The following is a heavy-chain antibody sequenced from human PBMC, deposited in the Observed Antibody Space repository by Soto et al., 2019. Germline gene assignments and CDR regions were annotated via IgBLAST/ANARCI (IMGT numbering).Heavy chain of an antibody. D-gene: IGHD6-19*01. V-gene: IGHV3-7*03. J-gene: IGHJ4*02. CDR1: GFTFISSF. CDR2: INQDGGVT. CDR3: ARYYRGSGRYFFDY. Sequence: GGSLRLSCVAAGFTFISSFMGWIRQAPGKGLEWVANINQDGGVTYYVDSVEGRFTISRDNTKDSLYLQMNSLRGEDTAIYYCARYYRGSGRYFFDYWGQGTPVTVSS.